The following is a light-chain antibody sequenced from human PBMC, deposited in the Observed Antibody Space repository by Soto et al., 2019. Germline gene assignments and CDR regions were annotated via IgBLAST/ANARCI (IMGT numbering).Light chain of an antibody. CDR2: EVN. CDR3: CSYAGTAAYV. CDR1: GSVVGDYNL. Sequence: QSVLTQPASVSGSPGQSITISCAGTGSVVGDYNLVSWYQHHPGKAPKLIMCEVNTRPSGISNRFSGSKSGDTASLTISGLQAEDEADYFCCSYAGTAAYVFVTGTKVTFL. V-gene: IGLV2-23*02. J-gene: IGLJ1*01.